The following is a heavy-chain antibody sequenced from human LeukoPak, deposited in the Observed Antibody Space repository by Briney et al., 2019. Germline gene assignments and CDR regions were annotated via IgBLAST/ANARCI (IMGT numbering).Heavy chain of an antibody. D-gene: IGHD3-10*01. CDR2: IWHDGSHK. CDR1: GFSFDTYA. V-gene: IGHV3-33*01. CDR3: ARGVFGSGSYPVF. Sequence: GRSLRLSCAASGFSFDTYAMHWVRQPPGQGLEWVALIWHDGSHKFYSNSVRGQFTISRDNSKNTVYLQMNNLRTDDTAVYYCARGVFGSGSYPVFWGQGTLVTVSS. J-gene: IGHJ4*02.